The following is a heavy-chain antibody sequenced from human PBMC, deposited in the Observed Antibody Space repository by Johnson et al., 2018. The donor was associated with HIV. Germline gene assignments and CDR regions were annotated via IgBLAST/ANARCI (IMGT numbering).Heavy chain of an antibody. J-gene: IGHJ3*02. CDR3: ARAWGDLAPDAFDI. CDR1: GFTFSNYG. V-gene: IGHV3-30*03. Sequence: QVQLVESGGGVVQPGRSLRLSCVVSGFTFSNYGMHWVRQAPGKGLEWVAVISYDGRYKYYTDSVRGRFTIARDNSKNTLYLQMNSLRAGDTAVYYCARAWGDLAPDAFDIWGLGTMVTVSS. D-gene: IGHD7-27*01. CDR2: ISYDGRYK.